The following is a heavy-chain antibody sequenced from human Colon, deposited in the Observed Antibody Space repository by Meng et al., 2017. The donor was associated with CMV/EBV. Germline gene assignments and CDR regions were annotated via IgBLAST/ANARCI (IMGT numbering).Heavy chain of an antibody. CDR3: AGAPRIFEDSTSSPSYYFDY. CDR2: ISSSGSTI. Sequence: GGSLRLSCAASGFTFSDYYMSWIRQAPGKGLEWVSYISSSGSTIYYADSVKGRFTISRDNAKNSLYLQMNSLRAEDTAVYYCAGAPRIFEDSTSSPSYYFDYWGQGTLVTVSS. V-gene: IGHV3-11*01. CDR1: GFTFSDYY. J-gene: IGHJ4*02. D-gene: IGHD2-2*01.